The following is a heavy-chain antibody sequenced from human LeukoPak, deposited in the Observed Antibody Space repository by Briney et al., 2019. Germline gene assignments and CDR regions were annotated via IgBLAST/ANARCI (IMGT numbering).Heavy chain of an antibody. V-gene: IGHV1-8*01. Sequence: ASVKVSCKASGYTFTSYDINWVRQATGQGLEWMGWVNPNSGNTGYAQKFQGRVTMTRDMSTSTVYMELSSLRSEDTAVYYCARDTMVRGVIITFNRYYYMDVWGKGTTVTVSS. CDR2: VNPNSGNT. CDR1: GYTFTSYD. CDR3: ARDTMVRGVIITFNRYYYMDV. J-gene: IGHJ6*03. D-gene: IGHD3-10*01.